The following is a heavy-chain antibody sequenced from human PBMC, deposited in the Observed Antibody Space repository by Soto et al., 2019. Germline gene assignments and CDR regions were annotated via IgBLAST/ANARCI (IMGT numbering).Heavy chain of an antibody. Sequence: QVQLVQSGAEVKKPGASVKVSCKASGYTFTSYYMHWVRQAPGQGLEWMGIINPSGGSTSYAQKFQGRVTMTRDTSTSTVYMELSSLRSEDTAVYYCARGGIAAAGTWGWFDPWGQGTLVTVSS. CDR1: GYTFTSYY. J-gene: IGHJ5*02. D-gene: IGHD6-13*01. V-gene: IGHV1-46*01. CDR2: INPSGGST. CDR3: ARGGIAAAGTWGWFDP.